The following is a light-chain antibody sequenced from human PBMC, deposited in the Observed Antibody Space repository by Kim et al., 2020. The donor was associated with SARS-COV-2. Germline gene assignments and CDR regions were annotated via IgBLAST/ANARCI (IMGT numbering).Light chain of an antibody. CDR2: GAS. CDR3: QHYGTSPPYI. Sequence: PGERATLSCRTSQSIHSNFLFWYQQKPGQDPRLLIYGASTRATVIPNRFSGSGWGTVFTLTISRLEPDDFAVYFCQHYGTSPPYIFGQGTKLEI. J-gene: IGKJ2*01. CDR1: QSIHSNF. V-gene: IGKV3-20*01.